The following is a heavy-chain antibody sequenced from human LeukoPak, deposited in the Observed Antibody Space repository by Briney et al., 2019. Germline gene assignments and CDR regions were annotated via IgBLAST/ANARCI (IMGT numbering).Heavy chain of an antibody. J-gene: IGHJ4*02. CDR3: ASKQWLVSDFDY. Sequence: PGGSLRLSCAASGFSFSNYWMSWVRQAPGKGLEWVANIKQDGSEKYYVDSVKGRFTISRDNTKNSLYLQMDSLRAEDTAVYYCASKQWLVSDFDYWGQGTLVTVSS. D-gene: IGHD6-19*01. CDR1: GFSFSNYW. V-gene: IGHV3-7*01. CDR2: IKQDGSEK.